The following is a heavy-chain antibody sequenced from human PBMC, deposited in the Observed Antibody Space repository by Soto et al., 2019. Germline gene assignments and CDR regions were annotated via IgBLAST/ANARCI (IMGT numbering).Heavy chain of an antibody. J-gene: IGHJ4*02. CDR1: GGSISGTNYY. CDR2: IYYDEST. CDR3: ARHPGYSVPTVYATHYFNN. V-gene: IGHV4-39*01. Sequence: QLQLQESGPGLVKPSETLSLTCSVSGGSISGTNYYWGWIRQPPGKGLEWIGTIYYDESTFYNPSLKSRVTISVDTSKNEFSLKLSSVTAADTTVYYCARHPGYSVPTVYATHYFNNWGQGILVPVSS. D-gene: IGHD4-17*01.